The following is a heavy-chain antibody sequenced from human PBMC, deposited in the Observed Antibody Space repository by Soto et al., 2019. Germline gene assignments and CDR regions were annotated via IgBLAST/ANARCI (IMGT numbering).Heavy chain of an antibody. D-gene: IGHD5-12*01. J-gene: IGHJ6*02. Sequence: QVQLVQSGAEVKEPGASVTVSCKASGYTFKSYDVMWVRKVPGQGLEWMGWISGHNDKADYAENFQGRVIMTTDTSTATASMDLRGLRSDDTAVYYRARKGYIGNFAIDVWGQGTTVTVSS. CDR3: ARKGYIGNFAIDV. V-gene: IGHV1-18*04. CDR2: ISGHNDKA. CDR1: GYTFKSYD.